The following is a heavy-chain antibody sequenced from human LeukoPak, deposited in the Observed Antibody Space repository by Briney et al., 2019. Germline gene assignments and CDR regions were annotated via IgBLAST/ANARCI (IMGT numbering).Heavy chain of an antibody. CDR2: IYYSGST. CDR3: ARVAPYSSSSFDY. V-gene: IGHV4-59*01. D-gene: IGHD6-6*01. CDR1: GGSISGYY. J-gene: IGHJ4*02. Sequence: PSQTLSLTCAVSGGSISGYYWSWIRQPPGKGLEWIGYIYYSGSTNYNPSLKSRVTISVDTSKNQFSLKLNSMTAADTAVYYCARVAPYSSSSFDYWGQGTLVTVSS.